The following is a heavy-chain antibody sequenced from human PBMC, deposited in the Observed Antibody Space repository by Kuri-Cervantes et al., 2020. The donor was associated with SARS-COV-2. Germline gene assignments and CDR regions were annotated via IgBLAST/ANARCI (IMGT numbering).Heavy chain of an antibody. CDR1: GFTFSNYG. J-gene: IGHJ3*02. CDR3: ARRPSSSWYSDAFDI. D-gene: IGHD6-13*01. CDR2: INSISSNI. V-gene: IGHV3-48*01. Sequence: GESLKISCAVSGFTFSNYGMNWVRQAPGKGLEWVAHINSISSNIGYADSVKGRFTISRDNAKNSLYLQMNSLRAEDTAVYYCARRPSSSWYSDAFDIWGQGTMVTVSS.